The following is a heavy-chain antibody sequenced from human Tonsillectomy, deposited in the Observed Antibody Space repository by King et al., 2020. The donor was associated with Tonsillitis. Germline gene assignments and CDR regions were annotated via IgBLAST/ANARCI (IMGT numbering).Heavy chain of an antibody. CDR1: GFTFDDYA. Sequence: VQLVESGGGLVQPGRSLRLSCAASGFTFDDYAMPWVRQAPGKGLEWVSGISWNSGNVGYADSVKGRFTISRDNAKNSLYLQMDSLRAEDTALYYCAKDRSSSWSGGYYYGMDVWGQGTTVTVSS. V-gene: IGHV3-9*01. CDR3: AKDRSSSWSGGYYYGMDV. J-gene: IGHJ6*02. CDR2: ISWNSGNV. D-gene: IGHD6-13*01.